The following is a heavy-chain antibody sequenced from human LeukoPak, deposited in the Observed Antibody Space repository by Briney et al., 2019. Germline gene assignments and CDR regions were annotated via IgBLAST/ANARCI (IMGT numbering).Heavy chain of an antibody. J-gene: IGHJ3*02. D-gene: IGHD3-9*01. CDR1: GGSISSGDYY. Sequence: SETLSLTCTVSGGSISSGDYYWSWIRQPPGKGQEWIGYINYSGSTYYNPSLKSRVTISVDTSKNQFSLKLSSVTAADTAVYYCARGLSPHYDILTGYYWGAFDIWGQGTMVTVSP. CDR3: ARGLSPHYDILTGYYWGAFDI. V-gene: IGHV4-30-4*01. CDR2: INYSGST.